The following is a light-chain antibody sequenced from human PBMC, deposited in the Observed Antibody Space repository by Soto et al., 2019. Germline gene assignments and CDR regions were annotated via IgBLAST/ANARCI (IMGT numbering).Light chain of an antibody. CDR2: DVS. Sequence: QSALTQPASVSGSPGQSITISCTGTSSDVGGYNYVSWYQQHPGKAPKLMIYDVSHRPSGVSNRFSGSKSGNTASLTISGLQAEDEADYYCNSYTSSSTLVFGGGTQLTVL. CDR1: SSDVGGYNY. CDR3: NSYTSSSTLV. V-gene: IGLV2-14*01. J-gene: IGLJ2*01.